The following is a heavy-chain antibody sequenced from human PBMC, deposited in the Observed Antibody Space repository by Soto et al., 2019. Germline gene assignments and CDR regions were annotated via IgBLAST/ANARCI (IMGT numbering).Heavy chain of an antibody. CDR3: ARDWVGDLAY. Sequence: QVQLVQSGGEVKQPGASVKVSCKTSGYTFTSYGISWVRQAPGQGLEWMGWISGYNGDTKYVQKFQGRVTLTTDTSTNTAYMVVRSLRSDDTAVYYCARDWVGDLAYWGQGTLVTVSS. D-gene: IGHD4-17*01. V-gene: IGHV1-18*01. J-gene: IGHJ4*02. CDR1: GYTFTSYG. CDR2: ISGYNGDT.